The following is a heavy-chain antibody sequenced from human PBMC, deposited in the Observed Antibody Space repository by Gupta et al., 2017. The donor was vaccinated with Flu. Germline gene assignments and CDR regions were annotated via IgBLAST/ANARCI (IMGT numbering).Heavy chain of an antibody. V-gene: IGHV4-4*07. J-gene: IGHJ4*02. CDR3: ARDRDYGAPYYFDY. Sequence: QVQLQESGPGLVKPSETLSLTCTVSGGSISSYYWSWIRQPAGKGLEWIGRIYTSGSTNYNPSLKSRVTMSVDTSKNQFSLKLSSVTAADTAVYYCARDRDYGAPYYFDYWGQGTLVTVSS. CDR1: GGSISSYY. CDR2: IYTSGST. D-gene: IGHD3-16*01.